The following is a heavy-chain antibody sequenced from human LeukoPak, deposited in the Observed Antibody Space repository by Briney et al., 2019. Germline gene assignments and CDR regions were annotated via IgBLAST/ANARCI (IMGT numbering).Heavy chain of an antibody. CDR3: ARYSGSYYYPPAWDL. Sequence: GGSLRLSCAASGFTFSNNAMSWVRQAPGKGLEWVSATSTSGGSAYYADSVKGRFTISRDNSKNTLYLQMDSLRADDTAVYYCARYSGSYYYPPAWDLWGQGALVTVSS. CDR2: TSTSGGSA. CDR1: GFTFSNNA. D-gene: IGHD1-26*01. J-gene: IGHJ4*02. V-gene: IGHV3-23*01.